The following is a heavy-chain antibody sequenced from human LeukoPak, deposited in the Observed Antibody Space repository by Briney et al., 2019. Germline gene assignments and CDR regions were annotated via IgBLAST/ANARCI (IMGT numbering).Heavy chain of an antibody. Sequence: PGRSLRLSCAASGFTFSSYGMHWGPQAPGKELEWLALISYDRTNKYYADSVKGRFTVSRDNSKNTLYLQMNSLRGEDTAVYYCAKPQVVGATDYWYFDLWGRGTLVTVSS. V-gene: IGHV3-30*18. CDR1: GFTFSSYG. CDR2: ISYDRTNK. J-gene: IGHJ2*01. CDR3: AKPQVVGATDYWYFDL. D-gene: IGHD2-15*01.